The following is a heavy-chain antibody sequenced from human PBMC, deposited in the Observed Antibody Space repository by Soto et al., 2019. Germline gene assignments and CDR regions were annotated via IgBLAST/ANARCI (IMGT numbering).Heavy chain of an antibody. J-gene: IGHJ6*02. CDR3: ARDGYCSGRSCLDGMDV. V-gene: IGHV3-30-3*01. D-gene: IGHD2-15*01. Sequence: GGSLRVSGGDSGFTLSRYTMHWVRQAPGKGLEWVALISSDGIAKYYADSVKGRFTISRDDSLYLQMTSLRAEDTAVYYCARDGYCSGRSCLDGMDVWGQGTTVTVSS. CDR2: ISSDGIAK. CDR1: GFTLSRYT.